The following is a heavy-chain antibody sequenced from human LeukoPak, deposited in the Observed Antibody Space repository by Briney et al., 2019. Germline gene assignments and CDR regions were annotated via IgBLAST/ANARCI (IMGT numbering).Heavy chain of an antibody. J-gene: IGHJ4*02. D-gene: IGHD6-19*01. V-gene: IGHV3-53*01. CDR1: GLTVSSNY. CDR2: IFSGGST. CDR3: ARGGSSSGWYQGPFDY. Sequence: GGSLRLSCAASGLTVSSNYMSWVRQAPGKGLEWVSVIFSGGSTYYADSVKGRFTISRDNSKNTLYLQMNSLRAEDTAVYYCARGGSSSGWYQGPFDYWGQGTLVTVSS.